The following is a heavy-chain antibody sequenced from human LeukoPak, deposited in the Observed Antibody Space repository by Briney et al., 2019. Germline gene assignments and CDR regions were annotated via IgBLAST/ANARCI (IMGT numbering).Heavy chain of an antibody. J-gene: IGHJ6*02. D-gene: IGHD3-10*01. CDR3: ARDGRYYYGSGSYYYGMDV. CDR2: IYYSGST. V-gene: IGHV4-31*03. CDR1: GGSIRSSYYY. Sequence: PSETLSLTCTVSGGSIRSSYYYWSWIRQHPGKGLEWIGYIYYSGSTYYNPSLKSRVTISVDTSKNQFSLKLSSVTAADTAVYYCARDGRYYYGSGSYYYGMDVWGQGTTVTVSS.